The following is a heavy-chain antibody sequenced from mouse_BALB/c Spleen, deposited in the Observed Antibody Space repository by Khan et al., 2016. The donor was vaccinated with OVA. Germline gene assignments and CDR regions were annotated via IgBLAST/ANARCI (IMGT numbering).Heavy chain of an antibody. J-gene: IGHJ3*01. CDR1: GYTFTNSW. CDR3: TRGGDDGSSFAY. D-gene: IGHD2-3*01. V-gene: IGHV1-69*02. CDR2: IYPSDSYI. Sequence: QVQLQQPGTELVRPGASVKLSCKASGYTFTNSWINWVKQRPGQGLEWIGNIYPSDSYIIYNQKFRDKATLTVDKSSTTASMHLSSPTSEASAYYYGTRGGDDGSSFAYWGQGTLVTVSA.